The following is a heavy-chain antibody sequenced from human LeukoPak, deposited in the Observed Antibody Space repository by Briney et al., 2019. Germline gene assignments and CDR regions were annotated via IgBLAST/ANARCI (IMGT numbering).Heavy chain of an antibody. V-gene: IGHV1-69*01. J-gene: IGHJ4*02. CDR2: IIPIFGTA. CDR1: GGTFSNYA. CDR3: ARDPIRVSVPAARN. D-gene: IGHD2-2*01. Sequence: SVKVSCKASGGTFSNYAISWVRQAPGHGLEWMGGIIPIFGTAHYAQKFQGRVTITADESTSTAYMELSSLRSEDTAVYYCARDPIRVSVPAARNWGQGTLVTVSS.